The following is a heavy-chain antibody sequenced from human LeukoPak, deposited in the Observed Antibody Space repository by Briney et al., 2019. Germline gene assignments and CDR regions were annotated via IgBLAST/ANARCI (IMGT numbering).Heavy chain of an antibody. V-gene: IGHV1-2*02. J-gene: IGHJ6*03. CDR1: GYTFTGYY. CDR2: INPNSGGT. CDR3: ARDFRFDGSGSIGYYYYYYMDV. D-gene: IGHD3-10*01. Sequence: ASVKVSCKASGYTFTGYYMHWVRQAPGQGLEWMGWINPNSGGTNYAQKFQGRVTMTRDTSISTAYMELSRLRSDDTAVYYCARDFRFDGSGSIGYYYYYYMDVWGKGTTVTISS.